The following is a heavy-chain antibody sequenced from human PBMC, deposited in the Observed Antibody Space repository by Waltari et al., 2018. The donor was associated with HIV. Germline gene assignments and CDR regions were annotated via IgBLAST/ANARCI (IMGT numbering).Heavy chain of an antibody. CDR3: TTVDIAVVTDY. V-gene: IGHV3-15*01. J-gene: IGHJ4*02. CDR2: VKGETDGGTT. D-gene: IGHD2-21*02. CDR1: EFTFTNAW. Sequence: EVQLVESGGRLVKPGGSLRLSCAASEFTFTNAWMPGVGQAPGKRLEWVGGVKGETDGGTTDYAAPLKGRFTISRDDSKHTLYLQMYSLKTEDTAVYYCTTVDIAVVTDYWGQGTLVTVSS.